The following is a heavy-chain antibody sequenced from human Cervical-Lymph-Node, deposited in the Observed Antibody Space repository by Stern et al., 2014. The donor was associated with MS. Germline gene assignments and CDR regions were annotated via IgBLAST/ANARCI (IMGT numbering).Heavy chain of an antibody. J-gene: IGHJ2*01. D-gene: IGHD3-16*01. V-gene: IGHV3-53*01. CDR3: ASRRTSDHVWGSPYWYFDL. CDR2: LYRGGST. Sequence: EVQLVESGGGLIQPGGSLRLSCAASGFTVTGNYMSWVRQAPGKGLEWVSVLYRGGSTYYADSVEGRFTISRDISKNTVYLQMNSLGAEDTAVYYCASRRTSDHVWGSPYWYFDLWGRGTLVTVSS. CDR1: GFTVTGNY.